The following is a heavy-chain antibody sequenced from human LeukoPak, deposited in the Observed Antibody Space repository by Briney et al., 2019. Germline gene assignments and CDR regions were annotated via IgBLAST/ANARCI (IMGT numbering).Heavy chain of an antibody. CDR2: ISSSSSYI. D-gene: IGHD3-3*01. V-gene: IGHV3-21*01. CDR1: GFTFSNYA. Sequence: GGSLRLSCAASGFTFSNYAMIWVRQAPGKGLEWVSSISSSSSYIYYADSVKGRFTISRDNAKNSLYLQMDSLRAEDTAVYYCARGPTVLRFLEWLYLSYYYYYMDVWGKGTTVTVSS. J-gene: IGHJ6*03. CDR3: ARGPTVLRFLEWLYLSYYYYYMDV.